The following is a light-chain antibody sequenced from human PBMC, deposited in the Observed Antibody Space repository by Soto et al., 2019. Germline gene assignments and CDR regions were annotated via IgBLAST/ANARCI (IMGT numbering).Light chain of an antibody. CDR3: QQSYSNPWT. CDR2: AAS. Sequence: DLQMTQSPSSLSASVGDRVTITCRASQSISSYLNWYQQKPGKAPKLLIYAASSLQSGVPSRFSGSGSGTDFTLIISSLQPEDFATYYCQQSYSNPWTFGQGTKVEIK. V-gene: IGKV1-39*01. CDR1: QSISSY. J-gene: IGKJ1*01.